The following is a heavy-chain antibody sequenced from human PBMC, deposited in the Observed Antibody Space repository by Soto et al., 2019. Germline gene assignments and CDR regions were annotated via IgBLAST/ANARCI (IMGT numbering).Heavy chain of an antibody. Sequence: QLLLQESGPGLVNPSDTLSLTCTVSGGSIRSGSYSWGWIRQPPGRGLEWIANIYYSGSAYYNPSLKSRVTISIDTSKNQFSLKLSSVTAADTAVYYCARMVGGTGWFDPWGQGTLVTVSS. CDR1: GGSIRSGSYS. J-gene: IGHJ5*02. CDR3: ARMVGGTGWFDP. CDR2: IYYSGSA. D-gene: IGHD1-26*01. V-gene: IGHV4-39*01.